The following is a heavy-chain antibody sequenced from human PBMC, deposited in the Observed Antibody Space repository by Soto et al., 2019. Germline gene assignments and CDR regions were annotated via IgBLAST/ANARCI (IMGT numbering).Heavy chain of an antibody. Sequence: PSQTLSLTCXISGDSVSSNSAAWNWIRQSPSRGLEWLGRTYYRSKWYNDYAVSVKSRITINPDTSKNQFSLQLNSVTPEDTAVYYCAREEEYCSSTSCYFYYGMDVWGQGTTVTVSS. CDR3: AREEEYCSSTSCYFYYGMDV. CDR2: TYYRSKWYN. D-gene: IGHD2-2*01. J-gene: IGHJ6*02. CDR1: GDSVSSNSAA. V-gene: IGHV6-1*01.